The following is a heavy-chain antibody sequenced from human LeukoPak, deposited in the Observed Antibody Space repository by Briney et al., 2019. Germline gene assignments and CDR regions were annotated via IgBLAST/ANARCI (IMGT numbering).Heavy chain of an antibody. CDR3: TRQSENFSLDY. CDR1: GFSFSAYS. J-gene: IGHJ4*02. V-gene: IGHV3-23*01. CDR2: ISGGGDST. Sequence: GGSLRLSCVASGFSFSAYSMNWVRQAPGKGLEWVSAISGGGDSTYYADSVKGRFTISRDNSKNTLYLQMNSLRAEDTAVYFCTRQSENFSLDYWGQGNLVTVSS. D-gene: IGHD3-3*01.